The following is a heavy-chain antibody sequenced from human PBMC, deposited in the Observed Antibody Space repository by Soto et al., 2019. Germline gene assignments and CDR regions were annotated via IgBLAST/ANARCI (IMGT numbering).Heavy chain of an antibody. J-gene: IGHJ5*02. CDR3: AKPTVVPAAIYERTNWFDP. Sequence: GGSLRLSCAASGFTFSSYAMSWVRQAPGKGLEWVSAISGSGGSTYHADSVKGRFTISRDNSKNTLDLQMNSLRAEDTAVYYCAKPTVVPAAIYERTNWFDPWGQGTLVTVSS. CDR1: GFTFSSYA. CDR2: ISGSGGST. V-gene: IGHV3-23*01. D-gene: IGHD2-2*02.